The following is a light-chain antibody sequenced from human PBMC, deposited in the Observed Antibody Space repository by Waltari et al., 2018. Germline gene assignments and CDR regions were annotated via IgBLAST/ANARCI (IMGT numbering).Light chain of an antibody. CDR3: SSYTSSSTLRV. CDR1: SSDVGGYNY. CDR2: EVS. J-gene: IGLJ3*02. V-gene: IGLV2-14*01. Sequence: QSALTQPASVSGSPGQSITISCTGTSSDVGGYNYVSWYQQHPGKAPKLMIYEVSNRPSVVPNRSSGSKSGNTSSLTISGLQAEDEADYYCSSYTSSSTLRVFGGGTKLTVL.